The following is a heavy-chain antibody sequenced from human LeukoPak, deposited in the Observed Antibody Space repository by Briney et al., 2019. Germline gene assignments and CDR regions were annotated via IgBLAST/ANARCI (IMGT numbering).Heavy chain of an antibody. CDR3: ARGRNGRWHNWFDP. V-gene: IGHV1-8*03. Sequence: VASVKVSCKASGYTFTSYDINWVRQATGQGLEWMGWMNPNSGNTGYAQKFQGRVTITRNTSISTAYMELSSLRSEDTAVYYCARGRNGRWHNWFDPWGQGTLVTVSS. D-gene: IGHD2-8*01. CDR2: MNPNSGNT. J-gene: IGHJ5*02. CDR1: GYTFTSYD.